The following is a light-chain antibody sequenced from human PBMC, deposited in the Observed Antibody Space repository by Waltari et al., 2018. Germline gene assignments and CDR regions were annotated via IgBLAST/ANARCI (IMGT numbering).Light chain of an antibody. Sequence: DIQMTQSPSSLSASVGDRVTITCRASQSISSYLNWYQQKPGKAPKLLIYAASSLQSGVPSRFSGSGSGTDFTLTISSLQSEDFALYYCQQYHNWPYTFGQGTKLEIK. J-gene: IGKJ2*01. CDR1: QSISSY. CDR3: QQYHNWPYT. V-gene: IGKV1-39*01. CDR2: AAS.